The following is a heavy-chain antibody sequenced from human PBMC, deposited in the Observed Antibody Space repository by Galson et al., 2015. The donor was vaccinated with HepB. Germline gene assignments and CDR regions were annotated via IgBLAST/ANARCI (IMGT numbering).Heavy chain of an antibody. Sequence: SLRLSCAASGFAFGNYGMHWVRQAPGKGLEWMALIWQDGGNKHYADSLKGRFRISRDNTKNTPFLEADSLGAEDTAVYYCAREDATITVAALEYWGQGVLVTVSS. J-gene: IGHJ4*02. CDR3: AREDATITVAALEY. D-gene: IGHD6-19*01. V-gene: IGHV3-33*01. CDR1: GFAFGNYG. CDR2: IWQDGGNK.